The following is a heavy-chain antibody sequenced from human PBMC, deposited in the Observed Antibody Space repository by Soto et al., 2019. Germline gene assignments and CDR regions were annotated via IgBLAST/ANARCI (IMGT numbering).Heavy chain of an antibody. CDR2: ISYDGSNK. D-gene: IGHD6-19*01. V-gene: IGHV3-30-3*01. CDR3: ARGGTLIAVAGHDAFDI. J-gene: IGHJ3*02. Sequence: QVQLVESGGGVVQPGRSLRLSCAASGFTFSSYAMHWVRQAPGKGLEWVAVISYDGSNKYYADSVKGRFTISRDNSKNTLYLQMKSLRAEDTAVYYCARGGTLIAVAGHDAFDIWGQGTMVTVSS. CDR1: GFTFSSYA.